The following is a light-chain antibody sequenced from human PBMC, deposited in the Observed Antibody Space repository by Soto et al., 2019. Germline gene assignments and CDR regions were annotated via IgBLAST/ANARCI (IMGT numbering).Light chain of an antibody. Sequence: QSWLTFPPRVSVTTAHRLTISCFGCSPNVGSDHPYSYQEVPGTAPRPLLYSDNQRWSGGPDRFSACKSGTAYSLVLCAPRAEDEAPYSCAARDDSRNRNDFGNGTKVTVL. V-gene: IGLV1-47*02. CDR3: AARDDSRNRND. CDR1: SPNVGSDH. J-gene: IGLJ1*01. CDR2: SDN.